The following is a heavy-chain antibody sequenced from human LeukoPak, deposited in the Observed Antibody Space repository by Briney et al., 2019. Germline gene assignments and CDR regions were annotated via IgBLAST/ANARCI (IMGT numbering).Heavy chain of an antibody. CDR1: GFTVSSNY. D-gene: IGHD6-13*01. V-gene: IGHV3-66*01. CDR3: AKDGYSSSWTDY. J-gene: IGHJ4*02. CDR2: IYSGGPT. Sequence: GGSLRLSCAASGFTVSSNYMSWVRQAPGKGLEWVSVIYSGGPTYYADSVKGRFTISRDNSKNTLYFQMNSLRAEDTAVYYCAKDGYSSSWTDYWGQGTLVTVSS.